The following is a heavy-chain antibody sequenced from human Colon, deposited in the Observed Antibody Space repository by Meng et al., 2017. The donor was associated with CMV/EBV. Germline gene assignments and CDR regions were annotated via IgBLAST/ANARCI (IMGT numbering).Heavy chain of an antibody. V-gene: IGHV5-51*01. Sequence: GGSLRLSCQVSGHTSTNYWIGWVRQKPGKGLEWMGVIYPRDSDTIYSPSFEGQVTISADNSINTAYLQWTSLKASGTAMYYCARSSSSFFDYWGQGTLVTVSS. CDR2: IYPRDSDT. D-gene: IGHD6-13*01. CDR1: GHTSTNYW. J-gene: IGHJ4*02. CDR3: ARSSSSFFDY.